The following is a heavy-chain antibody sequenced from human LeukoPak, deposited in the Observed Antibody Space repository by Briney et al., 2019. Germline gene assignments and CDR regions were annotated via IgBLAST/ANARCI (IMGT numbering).Heavy chain of an antibody. D-gene: IGHD3-22*01. J-gene: IGHJ6*03. V-gene: IGHV4-34*01. Sequence: PSETLSLTCAVYGGSFSGYYWSWICQPPGKGLEWIGSIYYSGSTYYNPSLKGRVTISVDTSRNQFSLKLSSVTAADTAVYYCARTYYYDSSGYYFRYYYYMDVWGKGTTVTIS. CDR3: ARTYYYDSSGYYFRYYYYMDV. CDR2: IYYSGST. CDR1: GGSFSGYY.